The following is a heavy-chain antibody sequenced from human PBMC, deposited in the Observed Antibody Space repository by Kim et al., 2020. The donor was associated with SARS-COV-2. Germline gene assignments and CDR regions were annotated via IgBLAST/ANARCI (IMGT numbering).Heavy chain of an antibody. CDR2: IYYSGST. CDR1: GGSISSSSYY. Sequence: SETLSLTCTVSGGSISSSSYYWGWIRQPPGKGLEWIGSIYYSGSTYYNPSLKSRVTISVDTSKNQFSLKLSSVTAADTAVYYCARHTRYSYAPHWYFDLWGRGTLVTVSS. D-gene: IGHD5-18*01. J-gene: IGHJ2*01. V-gene: IGHV4-39*01. CDR3: ARHTRYSYAPHWYFDL.